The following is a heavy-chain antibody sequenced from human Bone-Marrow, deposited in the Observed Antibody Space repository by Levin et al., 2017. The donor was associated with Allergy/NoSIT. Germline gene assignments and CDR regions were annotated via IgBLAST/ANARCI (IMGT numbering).Heavy chain of an antibody. CDR1: GGSISNYY. V-gene: IGHV4-59*08. Sequence: SETLSLTCTVSGGSISNYYWSWIRQPPGKGLEWIGYISYSGYTNYNLSLQSRVTISVDSSKNQFSLQLSSVTAADTAVYYCARHTGGTTYDIWGQGTMVTVSS. CDR3: ARHTGGTTYDI. D-gene: IGHD1-7*01. J-gene: IGHJ3*02. CDR2: ISYSGYT.